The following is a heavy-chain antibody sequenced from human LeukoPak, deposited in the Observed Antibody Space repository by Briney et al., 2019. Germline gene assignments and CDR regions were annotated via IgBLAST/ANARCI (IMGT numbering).Heavy chain of an antibody. V-gene: IGHV1-46*01. CDR2: INPSGGST. CDR3: ARDSALRFLEWLPRYYFDY. D-gene: IGHD3-3*01. Sequence: GASVKVSCKASGYTFTSYYMHWVRQAPGQGLEWMGIINPSGGSTSYAQKFQGRVTMTRDTSTSTVYMELSSLRSEDTAVYYCARDSALRFLEWLPRYYFDYWGQGTLVTASS. J-gene: IGHJ4*02. CDR1: GYTFTSYY.